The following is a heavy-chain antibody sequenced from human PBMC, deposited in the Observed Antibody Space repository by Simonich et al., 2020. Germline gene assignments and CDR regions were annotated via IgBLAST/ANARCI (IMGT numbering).Heavy chain of an antibody. J-gene: IGHJ2*01. D-gene: IGHD2-15*01. Sequence: QVQLVLSGAEVKKPGASVKVSCTASGYTFTGYYMHWVRQAPGHGLAWMGRKYPTRGCTNYAKKCQGRVTMTRDTSISTAYMELSRLRSDDTAVYYCARDGGNCSGGSCYWYFDLWGRGTLVTVSS. CDR2: KYPTRGCT. CDR1: GYTFTGYY. V-gene: IGHV1-2*06. CDR3: ARDGGNCSGGSCYWYFDL.